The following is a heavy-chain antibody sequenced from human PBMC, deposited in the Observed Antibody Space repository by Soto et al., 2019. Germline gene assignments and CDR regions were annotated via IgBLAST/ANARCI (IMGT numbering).Heavy chain of an antibody. J-gene: IGHJ6*02. Sequence: ASVKVSCKASGYTFTSYYMHWVRRAPGQGLEWMGIINPSGGSTSYAQKFQGRVTMTRDTSTSTVYMELSSLRSEDTAVYYCARDRELELRLPCYYYGMDVWGQGTTVTVSS. CDR2: INPSGGST. V-gene: IGHV1-46*01. D-gene: IGHD1-7*01. CDR3: ARDRELELRLPCYYYGMDV. CDR1: GYTFTSYY.